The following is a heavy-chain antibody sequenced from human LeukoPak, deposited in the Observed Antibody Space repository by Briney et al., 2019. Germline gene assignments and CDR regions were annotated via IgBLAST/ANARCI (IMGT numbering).Heavy chain of an antibody. CDR1: GYTPSELS. J-gene: IGHJ4*02. CDR2: FDPEDGET. D-gene: IGHD6-19*01. CDR3: ATDLISSGWSIFDY. V-gene: IGHV1-24*01. Sequence: ASVKVSCKLSGYTPSELSMHWVRHTPAKWLGWMGGFDPEDGETIYAQKFQGRVTMTEDTSTDTAYMELSSLRSEDTAVYYCATDLISSGWSIFDYWGQGTLVTVYS.